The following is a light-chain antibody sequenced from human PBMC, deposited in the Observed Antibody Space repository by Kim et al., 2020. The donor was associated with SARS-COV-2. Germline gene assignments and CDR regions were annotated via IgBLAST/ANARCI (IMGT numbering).Light chain of an antibody. CDR1: SSDVGSYNR. V-gene: IGLV2-18*02. CDR3: SSFTTSATYV. CDR2: EVS. Sequence: QSALTQPPSVSGSPGQSVTISCTGTSSDVGSYNRVSWYQQPPGTAPKVIIYEVSDRPSGDPDRFSGSKSGNTASLTISGLQAEDEADYYCSSFTTSATYVFGTGTKVTVL. J-gene: IGLJ1*01.